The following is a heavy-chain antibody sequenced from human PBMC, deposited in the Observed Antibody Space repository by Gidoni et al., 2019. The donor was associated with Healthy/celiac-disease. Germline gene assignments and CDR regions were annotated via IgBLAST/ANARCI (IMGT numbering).Heavy chain of an antibody. V-gene: IGHV1-2*06. CDR1: GYTFTGYY. CDR3: AVNRGRNYYFDY. D-gene: IGHD1-26*01. J-gene: IGHJ4*02. CDR2: INPNSGGT. Sequence: VKVSCKASGYTFTGYYMHWVRQAPGQGLEWMGRINPNSGGTNYAQKFQGRVTMTRDTSISTAYMELSRLRSDDTAVYYCAVNRGRNYYFDYWGQGTLVTVSS.